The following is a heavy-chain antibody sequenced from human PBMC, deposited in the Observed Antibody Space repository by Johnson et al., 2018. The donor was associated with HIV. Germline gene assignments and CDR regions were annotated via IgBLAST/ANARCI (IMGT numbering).Heavy chain of an antibody. V-gene: IGHV3-23*04. Sequence: VQLVESGGDLVQPGGSLRVSCVVSEFTFTRYAMNWVRQAPGKGLEWVSSISAKGDITYYSDSVEGRFTIFRDNSKNTLFMQMNNLGAEDTALYYCARLKGYSDGSRYHRDGFDIWGQGTMVTVSS. CDR2: ISAKGDIT. J-gene: IGHJ3*02. D-gene: IGHD3-22*01. CDR3: ARLKGYSDGSRYHRDGFDI. CDR1: EFTFTRYA.